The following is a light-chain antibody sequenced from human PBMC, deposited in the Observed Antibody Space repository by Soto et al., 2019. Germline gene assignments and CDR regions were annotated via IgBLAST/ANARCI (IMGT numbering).Light chain of an antibody. CDR2: DAS. V-gene: IGKV3D-20*01. CDR1: QSVSSSH. J-gene: IGKJ3*01. CDR3: QQYGSSPFT. Sequence: EIVLTQSPATLSLSPGERATLSCGASQSVSSSHLVWYQQKPGLAPRLLIYDASNRATGIPDRFSGSGSGTDFTLTISRLEPEDFAVYYCQQYGSSPFTFGPGTKWMS.